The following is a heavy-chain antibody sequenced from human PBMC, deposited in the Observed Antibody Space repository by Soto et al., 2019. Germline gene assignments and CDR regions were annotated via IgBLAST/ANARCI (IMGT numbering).Heavy chain of an antibody. CDR2: TYYRSKWYN. J-gene: IGHJ4*02. V-gene: IGHV6-1*01. D-gene: IGHD3-22*01. CDR1: GDSVSSNSAA. Sequence: QTLSLTCAISGDSVSSNSAAWNWIRQSPSRGLEWLGRTYYRSKWYNDYAVSVKSRITINPDTSKNQFSLQLNSVTPEDTAVYYCARSSHYYDSSGYRHFDYWGQGTLVTVSS. CDR3: ARSSHYYDSSGYRHFDY.